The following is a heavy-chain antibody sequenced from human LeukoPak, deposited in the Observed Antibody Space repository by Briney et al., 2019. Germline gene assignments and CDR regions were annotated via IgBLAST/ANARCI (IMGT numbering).Heavy chain of an antibody. Sequence: GGSLRLSCAASGFTFSDYYMSWIRQVPGKGLEWVSYISGSSSYTNYADSVKGRFTISRDSSKNTLYLQMTSLRAEDTAIYYCAKAEGSSTWYRGEYFQHWGQGTLVTVSS. D-gene: IGHD6-13*01. V-gene: IGHV3-11*05. CDR3: AKAEGSSTWYRGEYFQH. CDR1: GFTFSDYY. CDR2: ISGSSSYT. J-gene: IGHJ1*01.